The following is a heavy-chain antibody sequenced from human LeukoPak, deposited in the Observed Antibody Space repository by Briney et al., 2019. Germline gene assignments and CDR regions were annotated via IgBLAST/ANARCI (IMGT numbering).Heavy chain of an antibody. CDR3: AELGITMIGGV. CDR2: ISSSSSYI. J-gene: IGHJ6*04. V-gene: IGHV3-21*01. D-gene: IGHD3-10*02. CDR1: GFTFSSYS. Sequence: GGSLRLSCAASGFTFSSYSMNWVRQAPGKGLEWVSSISSSSSYIYSAGSVKGRFTISRDNAKNSLYLQMNSLRAEDTAVYYCAELGITMIGGVWGKGTTVTISS.